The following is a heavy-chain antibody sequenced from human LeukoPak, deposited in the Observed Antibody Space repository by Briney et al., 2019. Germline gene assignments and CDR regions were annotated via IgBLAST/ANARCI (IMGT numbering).Heavy chain of an antibody. CDR3: AKEGIAAAGTGWFDP. CDR1: GFTFSSYG. J-gene: IGHJ5*02. D-gene: IGHD6-13*01. Sequence: PGGSLRLSCAASGFTFSSYGMHWVRQAPGKGLEWVAFIRYDGSNKYYADSVKGRFTISRDNSKNTLYLQMNSLRAEDTAVYYCAKEGIAAAGTGWFDPWGQGTLVTVSS. V-gene: IGHV3-30*02. CDR2: IRYDGSNK.